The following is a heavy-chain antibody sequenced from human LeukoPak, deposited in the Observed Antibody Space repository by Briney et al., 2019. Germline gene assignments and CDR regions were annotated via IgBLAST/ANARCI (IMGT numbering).Heavy chain of an antibody. J-gene: IGHJ5*02. CDR3: ARGDYYDSSGYYSP. D-gene: IGHD3-22*01. CDR2: IYYSGST. CDR1: GGSISSGGYY. V-gene: IGHV4-31*03. Sequence: PSQTLSLTCTASGGSISSGGYYWSWIRQHPGKGLEWIGYIYYSGSTYYNPSLKSRVTISVDTSKNQYSLKLSSVTAADTAVYYCARGDYYDSSGYYSPWGQGTLVTVSS.